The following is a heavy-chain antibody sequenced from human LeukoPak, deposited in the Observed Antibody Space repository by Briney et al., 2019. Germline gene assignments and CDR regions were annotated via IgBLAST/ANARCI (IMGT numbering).Heavy chain of an antibody. Sequence: SETLSLTCAVYGGSFSGYYWSWIRQPPGKGLEWVGEINHSGSTNYNPSLKSRVTISVDTSKNQFSLKLSSVTAADTAVYYCARRYSSGFGPLWGQGTLVTVSS. CDR2: INHSGST. D-gene: IGHD6-19*01. CDR1: GGSFSGYY. V-gene: IGHV4-34*01. CDR3: ARRYSSGFGPL. J-gene: IGHJ4*02.